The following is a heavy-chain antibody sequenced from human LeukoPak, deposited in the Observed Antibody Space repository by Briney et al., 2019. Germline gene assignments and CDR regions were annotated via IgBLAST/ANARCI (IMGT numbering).Heavy chain of an antibody. V-gene: IGHV4-39*07. CDR2: INYSGST. CDR3: ARLRGYCTNGVCYVYWFDP. CDR1: GGSISSSSYY. Sequence: PSETLSLTCTVSGGSISSSSYYWGWIRQPPGKGVEWIGSINYSGSTYYNPSLKSRVTISVDTSKNQFSLKLSSVTAADTAVYYCARLRGYCTNGVCYVYWFDPWGQGTLVTVSS. D-gene: IGHD2-8*01. J-gene: IGHJ5*02.